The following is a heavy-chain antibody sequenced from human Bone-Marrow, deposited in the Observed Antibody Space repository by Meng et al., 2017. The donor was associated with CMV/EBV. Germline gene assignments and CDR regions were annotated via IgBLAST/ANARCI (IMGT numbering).Heavy chain of an antibody. CDR2: ISSSGSTI. D-gene: IGHD3-22*01. CDR1: GFTFSSYE. CDR3: ARDLEYYYDSSGYSGFVY. Sequence: GESLKISCAASGFTFSSYEMNWVRQAPGKGLEWVSYISSSGSTIYYADSVKGRFTISRDNAKNSLYLQMNSLRAEDTAVYYCARDLEYYYDSSGYSGFVYWGQGKLVTVSS. V-gene: IGHV3-48*03. J-gene: IGHJ4*02.